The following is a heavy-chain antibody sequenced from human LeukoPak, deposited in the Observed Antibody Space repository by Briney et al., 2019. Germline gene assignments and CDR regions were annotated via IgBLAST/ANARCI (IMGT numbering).Heavy chain of an antibody. V-gene: IGHV3-48*01. D-gene: IGHD5-12*01. CDR2: ITGSGDIS. CDR1: GFTFSHYG. CDR3: ARESAVATGAFDY. Sequence: GGSLRVSCVASGFTFSHYGISWVRQAPGKGLEWVSHITGSGDISHYADSVQGRFTISRDNDKNSLFLQMSSLRGEDTAVYYCARESAVATGAFDYWGRGTLVTVSS. J-gene: IGHJ4*02.